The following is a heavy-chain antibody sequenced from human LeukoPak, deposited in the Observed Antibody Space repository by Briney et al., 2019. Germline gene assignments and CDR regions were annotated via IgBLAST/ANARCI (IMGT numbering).Heavy chain of an antibody. CDR2: IWYDGSNK. CDR1: GFTFSSYG. V-gene: IGHV3-33*01. CDR3: ARESSPPEISGHPHFDY. Sequence: GRSLRLSCAASGFTFSSYGMHWVRQAPGKGLEWVAVIWYDGSNKYYADSVKGRFTISRDNSKNTLYPQMNSLRAEDTAVYYCARESSPPEISGHPHFDYWGQGTLVTVSS. D-gene: IGHD2-15*01. J-gene: IGHJ4*02.